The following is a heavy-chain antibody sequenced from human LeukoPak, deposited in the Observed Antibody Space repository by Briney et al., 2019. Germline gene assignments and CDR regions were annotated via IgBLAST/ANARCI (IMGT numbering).Heavy chain of an antibody. CDR3: ARTSVYYYGSGSYLKRRYNWFDP. D-gene: IGHD3-10*01. V-gene: IGHV4-34*01. Sequence: SETLSLTCAVYGGSFSNYYWTWLRQPPGKGLEWIGEINHSGSTNYNPSLKSRVTISVDTSKNQFSLKLSSVTAADTAVYYCARTSVYYYGSGSYLKRRYNWFDPWGQGTLVTVSS. CDR1: GGSFSNYY. J-gene: IGHJ5*02. CDR2: INHSGST.